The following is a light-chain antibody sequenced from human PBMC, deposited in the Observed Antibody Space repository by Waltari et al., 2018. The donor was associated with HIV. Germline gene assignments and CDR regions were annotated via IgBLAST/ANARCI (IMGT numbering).Light chain of an antibody. CDR2: EVN. CDR3: SSFAGTNSHVV. CDR1: SSDVVAYTF. J-gene: IGLJ2*01. Sequence: QSALTQPPSASGSPEQSVTISCTGTSSDVVAYTFVPWYQQRPGQAPKLIIFEVNKRPSGVPDRFSGSKSVNTASLTVSGLQAEDEADYYCSSFAGTNSHVVFGGGTKLTVL. V-gene: IGLV2-8*01.